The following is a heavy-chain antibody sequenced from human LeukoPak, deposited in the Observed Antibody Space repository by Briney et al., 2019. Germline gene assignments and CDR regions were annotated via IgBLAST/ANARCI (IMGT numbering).Heavy chain of an antibody. Sequence: GGSLRLSCAASGFTFSSYAMSWVRQAPGKGPEWVSAISGSGGSTYYADSVKGRFTISRDNSKNTLYLQMNSLRAEDTAVYYCAKDRPTVYSSSWLHFLDSWGQGTLVTVSS. CDR3: AKDRPTVYSSSWLHFLDS. CDR1: GFTFSSYA. D-gene: IGHD6-13*01. V-gene: IGHV3-23*01. J-gene: IGHJ4*02. CDR2: ISGSGGST.